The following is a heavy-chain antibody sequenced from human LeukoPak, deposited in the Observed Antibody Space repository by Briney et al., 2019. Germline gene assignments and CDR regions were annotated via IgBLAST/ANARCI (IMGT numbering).Heavy chain of an antibody. V-gene: IGHV4-30-2*01. CDR2: IYHSGST. Sequence: SQTLSLTCAVSGGSISSGGYSWSWIRQPPGKGLEWIGYIYHSGSTYYNPSLKSRVTISVDTSKNQFSLKLSSVTAADTAVYYCARSTIAVADLFDYWGQGTLVTVSS. J-gene: IGHJ4*02. CDR3: ARSTIAVADLFDY. CDR1: GGSISSGGYS. D-gene: IGHD6-19*01.